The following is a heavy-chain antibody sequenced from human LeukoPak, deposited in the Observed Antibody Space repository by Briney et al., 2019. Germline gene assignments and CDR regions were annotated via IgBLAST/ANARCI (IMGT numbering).Heavy chain of an antibody. CDR1: GYTFTSYD. J-gene: IGHJ4*02. CDR2: MNPNSGNT. Sequence: GASVKVSCKASGYTFTSYDINWVRQATGQGLEWMGWMNPNSGNTGYAQKFQGRVTITRNTSISTAYMELSSLRSEDTAVYYCARTPGYSSSWYVDYWGQGTLVTVSS. V-gene: IGHV1-8*03. D-gene: IGHD6-13*01. CDR3: ARTPGYSSSWYVDY.